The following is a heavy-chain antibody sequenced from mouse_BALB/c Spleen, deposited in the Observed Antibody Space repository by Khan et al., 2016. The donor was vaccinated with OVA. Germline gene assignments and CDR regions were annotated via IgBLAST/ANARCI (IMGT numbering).Heavy chain of an antibody. CDR3: ARDGGNYGWFTY. V-gene: IGHV1-63*01. CDR1: GYGFTNYW. Sequence: QVQLQQSGAELVRPGTSVKISCKASGYGFTNYWLGWIKQRPGHGLEWIGDIYPGSGNTYYNENFKVKATLTADKSSRTAYLQLSGLTSEDSAVYFCARDGGNYGWFTYWGQGTLVTVSA. J-gene: IGHJ3*01. D-gene: IGHD2-1*01. CDR2: IYPGSGNT.